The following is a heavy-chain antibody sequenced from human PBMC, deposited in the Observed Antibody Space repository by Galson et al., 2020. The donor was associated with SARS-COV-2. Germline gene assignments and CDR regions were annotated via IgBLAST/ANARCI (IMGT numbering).Heavy chain of an antibody. V-gene: IGHV3-48*03. CDR2: IGTSDNPI. CDR1: GFSFSSYE. D-gene: IGHD6-13*01. J-gene: IGHJ4*02. Sequence: GGSLRLSCAASGFSFSSYEMNWVRQAPGKGLEWVSYIGTSDNPIYYADSVKGRFTISRDDAKNSLYLQMSSLRVEDTAVYYCAREGRPAADPLDYWGQGTLVTVSS. CDR3: AREGRPAADPLDY.